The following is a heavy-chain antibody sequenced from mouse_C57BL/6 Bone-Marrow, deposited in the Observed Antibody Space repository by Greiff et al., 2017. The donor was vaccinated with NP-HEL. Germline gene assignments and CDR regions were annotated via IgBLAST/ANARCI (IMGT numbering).Heavy chain of an antibody. CDR3: AITWDAGY. J-gene: IGHJ2*01. Sequence: EVKLMESGAELVRPGSSVKLSCKTSGYTFTSYGINWVKQRPGQGLAWIGYINIGNGYIEYNEKLKGKVTLTSDKSSSTAYMQLNSLTSEDASIYFCAITWDAGYWGQGTTLTVSS. CDR1: GYTFTSYG. D-gene: IGHD4-1*01. CDR2: INIGNGYI. V-gene: IGHV1-58*01.